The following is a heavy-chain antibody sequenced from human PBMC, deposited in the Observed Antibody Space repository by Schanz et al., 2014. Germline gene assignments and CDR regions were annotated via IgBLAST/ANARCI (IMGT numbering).Heavy chain of an antibody. D-gene: IGHD2-2*01. CDR3: AKVAPAATYLDS. Sequence: QVQLVQSGAEVKKPGSLMKVSCKASGGTFNSYTINWVRQAPGQGLEWMGRIIPILGIANYAQKFQGRVTITADKSTFTAYMDVSSLRSEDTAVYYCAKVAPAATYLDSWGQGTLVTVSS. J-gene: IGHJ4*02. V-gene: IGHV1-69*02. CDR2: IIPILGIA. CDR1: GGTFNSYT.